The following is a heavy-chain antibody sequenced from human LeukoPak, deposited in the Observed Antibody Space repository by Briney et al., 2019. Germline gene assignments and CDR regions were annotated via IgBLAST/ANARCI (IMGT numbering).Heavy chain of an antibody. D-gene: IGHD5-18*01. Sequence: GGSLRLSCAPSGLTPNTNYMNWVRQAPGTGLEWVSALYIGGNTYYADAVRSRFTISRDNSKNTLYLQMNSLRAEDTAIYYCMTAAGYNFGQYWGQGTLVTVSS. CDR2: LYIGGNT. CDR3: MTAAGYNFGQY. CDR1: GLTPNTNY. J-gene: IGHJ4*02. V-gene: IGHV3-53*01.